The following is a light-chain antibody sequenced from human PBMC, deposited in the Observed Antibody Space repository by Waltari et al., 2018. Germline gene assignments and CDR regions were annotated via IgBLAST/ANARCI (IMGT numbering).Light chain of an antibody. CDR2: EVS. CDR3: CSYAGSSTYV. Sequence: QSALTQPASVSGSPGQSITLSCPGTSRDVGSYNLLSWYQQHPGKAPKLMIYEVSKRPSGVSNRFSGSKSGNTASLTISGLQAEDEADYYCCSYAGSSTYVFGTGTKVTVL. CDR1: SRDVGSYNL. J-gene: IGLJ1*01. V-gene: IGLV2-23*02.